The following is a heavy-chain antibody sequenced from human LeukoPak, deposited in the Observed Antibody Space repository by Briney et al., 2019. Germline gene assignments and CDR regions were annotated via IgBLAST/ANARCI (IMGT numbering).Heavy chain of an antibody. V-gene: IGHV3-9*01. CDR2: ISWNSGSI. CDR1: GFTFDDYA. Sequence: GGSLRLSCAASGFTFDDYAMHWVRHAPGKGLEWVSGISWNSGSIGYADSVKGRFTISRDNAKNSLYLQMNSLRAEDTALYYCAKGIGYDILNGMDVWGQGTTVTVSS. CDR3: AKGIGYDILNGMDV. D-gene: IGHD3-9*01. J-gene: IGHJ6*02.